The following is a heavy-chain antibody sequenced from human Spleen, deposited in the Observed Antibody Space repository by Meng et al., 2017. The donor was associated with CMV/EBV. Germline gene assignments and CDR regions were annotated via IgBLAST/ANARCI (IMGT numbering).Heavy chain of an antibody. CDR3: ARGREIVVVPAATGSRTYYYYAMDV. Sequence: SETLSLTCTVSGGSISFYYWSWIRQPPGKGLEWIGYIYHSGSTKYNPSLKSRVTMSLDRSKNQFSLKMSSVTAADTAVYYCARGREIVVVPAATGSRTYYYYAMDVWGQGTTVTVSS. J-gene: IGHJ6*02. CDR1: GGSISFYY. D-gene: IGHD2-2*01. CDR2: IYHSGST. V-gene: IGHV4-59*01.